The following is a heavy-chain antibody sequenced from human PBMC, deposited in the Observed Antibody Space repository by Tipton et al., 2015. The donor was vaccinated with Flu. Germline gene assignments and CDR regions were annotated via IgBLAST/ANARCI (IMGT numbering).Heavy chain of an antibody. V-gene: IGHV4-4*07. CDR2: IYTSGST. J-gene: IGHJ6*02. CDR1: GGSISSYY. CDR3: ARHRLLNYYYYYGMDV. Sequence: TLSLTCTVSGGSISSYYWSWIRQPAGKGLEWIGHIYTSGSTNYNPSLKSRVTISVDTSKNQFSLKVSSVTAADTAVYYCARHRLLNYYYYYGMDVWGQGTTVTVSS. D-gene: IGHD2-15*01.